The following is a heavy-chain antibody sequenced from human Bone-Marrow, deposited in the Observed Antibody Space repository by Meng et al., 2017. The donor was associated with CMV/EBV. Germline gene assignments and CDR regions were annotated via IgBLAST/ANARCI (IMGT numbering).Heavy chain of an antibody. Sequence: GGSLRLSCAASGFTVSSNYMSWVRQAPGKGLEWVAVIWYDGSNKYYADSVKGRFTISRDKSKNTLYPQMNSLRAEDTAVYYCAKDPSHRAAGLYYFDYWGQGTLVTVSS. V-gene: IGHV3-33*03. CDR3: AKDPSHRAAGLYYFDY. CDR1: GFTVSSNY. CDR2: IWYDGSNK. J-gene: IGHJ4*02. D-gene: IGHD6-25*01.